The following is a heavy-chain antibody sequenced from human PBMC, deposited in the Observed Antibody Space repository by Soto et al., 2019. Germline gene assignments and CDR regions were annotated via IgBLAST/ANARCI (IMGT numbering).Heavy chain of an antibody. CDR1: GFSFNDAW. J-gene: IGHJ2*01. Sequence: EVQLVESGGGLVKPGGSLRLSCAVSGFSFNDAWMNWVRQVPGKGPEWVGRIKSKNDGGTTDYAAPVKGRVIISRDDSRNAAYLQTTSLKTEYKAVYYCATSHLGSWYLALWGRGTLVTVSS. CDR2: IKSKNDGGTT. V-gene: IGHV3-15*07. D-gene: IGHD3-10*01. CDR3: ATSHLGSWYLAL.